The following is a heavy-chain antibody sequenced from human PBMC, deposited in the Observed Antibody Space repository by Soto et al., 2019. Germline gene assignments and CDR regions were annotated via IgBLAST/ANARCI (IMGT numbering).Heavy chain of an antibody. CDR2: IYYSGST. D-gene: IGHD2-8*01. Sequence: SETLSLTCTVSGGSISSYYWSWIRQPPGKGLEWIGYIYYSGSTNYNPSLKSRVTISVDTSKNQFSLKLSSVTAADTAVYYCERDIMGTNYYYYGMDVWGQGTTVTVSS. CDR1: GGSISSYY. CDR3: ERDIMGTNYYYYGMDV. J-gene: IGHJ6*02. V-gene: IGHV4-59*01.